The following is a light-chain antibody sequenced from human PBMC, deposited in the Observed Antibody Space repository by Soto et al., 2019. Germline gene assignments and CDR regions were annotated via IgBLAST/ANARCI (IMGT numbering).Light chain of an antibody. J-gene: IGKJ5*01. CDR1: QSLKNS. V-gene: IGKV3-20*01. CDR2: DAS. Sequence: EIVLTQSPGTLSLSRGDRATLSCTASQSLKNSLSWFQHKPGQAPRLLIFDASSRATGVPDRFSGSGSGTDFTLTISRLEPEYFAVYYCHQYGVLPTFGQGTRLEI. CDR3: HQYGVLPT.